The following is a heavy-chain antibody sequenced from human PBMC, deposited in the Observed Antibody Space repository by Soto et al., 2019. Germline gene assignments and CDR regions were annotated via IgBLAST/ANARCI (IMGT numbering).Heavy chain of an antibody. Sequence: SVKVSCKASGGTFSRHTITWVRQAPGQGLEWMGGITPMFGTPNYAQKFQGRVTITADESTSTAYMELSSLRSEDTAMYYCARDGTLYDSSAYYYLYWGQGTLVTVSS. V-gene: IGHV1-69*13. J-gene: IGHJ4*02. CDR1: GGTFSRHT. D-gene: IGHD3-22*01. CDR3: ARDGTLYDSSAYYYLY. CDR2: ITPMFGTP.